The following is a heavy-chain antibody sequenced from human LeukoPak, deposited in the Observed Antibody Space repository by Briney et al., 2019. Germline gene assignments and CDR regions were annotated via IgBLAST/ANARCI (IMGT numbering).Heavy chain of an antibody. J-gene: IGHJ5*02. V-gene: IGHV4-4*02. Sequence: PSETLSLTCAVSGGSISSRNWWSWVRQPPGKGLEWVGEIYHTGDTSYNSSLKSRVTISVDKSQSQFSLRLTSVTAADTAVYYCARGAYSSGWHWFDPWGQGTLVTVSS. CDR1: GGSISSRNW. CDR3: ARGAYSSGWHWFDP. CDR2: IYHTGDT. D-gene: IGHD6-19*01.